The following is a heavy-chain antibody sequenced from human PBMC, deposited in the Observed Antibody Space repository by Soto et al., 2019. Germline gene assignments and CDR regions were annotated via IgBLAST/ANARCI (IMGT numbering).Heavy chain of an antibody. D-gene: IGHD1-26*01. CDR2: IIHILNIA. CDR1: GGTFSSYP. CDR3: ARTGATTDSLSWFDT. V-gene: IGHV1-69*02. Sequence: QVQLVQSGAEVKKPGSSVKVSCKASGGTFSSYPISWVRQAPGQGLEWMGRIIHILNIANYAQKFQGRVTLAADKSTNTAYMAPTSLRSEGTAGFPGARTGATTDSLSWFDTCGKGILVTVSS. J-gene: IGHJ5*02.